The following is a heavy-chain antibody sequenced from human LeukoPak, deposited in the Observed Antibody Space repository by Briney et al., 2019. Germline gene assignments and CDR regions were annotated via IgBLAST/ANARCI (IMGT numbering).Heavy chain of an antibody. Sequence: GGSLRLSCAASGFTFSSYAMSWVRQAPGKGLEWVSAISGSGGSTYYADSVKGRFTISRDNSKNTLYLQMNSLRAEDAAVYYCAKDWRYYDSSGYGWFDPWGQGTLVTVSS. J-gene: IGHJ5*02. V-gene: IGHV3-23*01. CDR3: AKDWRYYDSSGYGWFDP. CDR1: GFTFSSYA. D-gene: IGHD3-22*01. CDR2: ISGSGGST.